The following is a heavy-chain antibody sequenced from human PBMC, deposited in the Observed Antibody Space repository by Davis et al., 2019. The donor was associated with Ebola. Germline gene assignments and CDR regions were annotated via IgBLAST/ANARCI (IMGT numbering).Heavy chain of an antibody. CDR2: INHSGST. V-gene: IGHV4-34*01. J-gene: IGHJ4*02. Sequence: SETLSLTCGVSGGSISPYSWTWIRQPPGKGLEWIGEINHSGSTNYNPSLKSRVTISVDTSKNQFSLKLSSVTAADTAVYYCARGRARPLGYFDYWGQGTLVTVSS. CDR1: GGSISPYS. CDR3: ARGRARPLGYFDY. D-gene: IGHD6-6*01.